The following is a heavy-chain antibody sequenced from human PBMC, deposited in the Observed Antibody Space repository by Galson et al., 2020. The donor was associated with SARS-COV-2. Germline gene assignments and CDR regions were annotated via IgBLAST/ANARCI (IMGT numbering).Heavy chain of an antibody. CDR3: SRGYCSSTNCSKLSYYYHYGMDV. Sequence: TGGSLRLSCTASGFTSGDGAMSWVRQAPGKGLEWVGFIRSKAYGATTEYAASVKGRFSISRDDSKSIAYLQMNSLKIEDTAVYYCSRGYCSSTNCSKLSYYYHYGMDVWGQGTTVTVSS. D-gene: IGHD2-2*01. CDR2: IRSKAYGATT. V-gene: IGHV3-49*04. CDR1: GFTSGDGA. J-gene: IGHJ6*02.